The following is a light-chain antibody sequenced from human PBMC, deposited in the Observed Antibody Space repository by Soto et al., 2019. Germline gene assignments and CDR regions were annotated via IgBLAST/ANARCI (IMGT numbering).Light chain of an antibody. J-gene: IGKJ5*01. CDR2: DVS. Sequence: EIVMTQSPATPSLSPGERATLSCRAGQGVTTNFAWYQQKSGQSPLLLIYDVSIRATGVPARFSATGSETDFTLTISGLKYEDSAVYFGQQYNNWTFSFGQGTRLEIK. CDR1: QGVTTN. V-gene: IGKV3-15*01. CDR3: QQYNNWTFS.